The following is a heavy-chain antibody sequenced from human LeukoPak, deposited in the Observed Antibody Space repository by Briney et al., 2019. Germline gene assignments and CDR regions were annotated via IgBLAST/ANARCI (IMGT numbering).Heavy chain of an antibody. CDR3: ARVALIRGYSYGGTTNYDY. Sequence: GSSVKVSCKASGGTFSSYAISWVRQAPGQGLEWMGGIIPIFGTANYAQKFQGRVTITADESTSTAYMELSSLRSEDTAVYYCARVALIRGYSYGGTTNYDYWGQGTLVTVSS. V-gene: IGHV1-69*01. CDR1: GGTFSSYA. D-gene: IGHD5-18*01. CDR2: IIPIFGTA. J-gene: IGHJ4*02.